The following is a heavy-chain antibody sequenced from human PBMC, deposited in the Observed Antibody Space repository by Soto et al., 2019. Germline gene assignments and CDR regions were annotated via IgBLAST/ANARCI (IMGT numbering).Heavy chain of an antibody. V-gene: IGHV4-31*03. CDR3: ARDVRGVTEAGYYYYYGMDV. CDR2: IYYSGST. D-gene: IGHD3-10*02. J-gene: IGHJ6*02. CDR1: GGSISSGGYY. Sequence: SETLSLTCTVSGGSISSGGYYWSWIRQHPGKGLEWIGYIYYSGSTYYNPSLKSRVTISVDTSKNQFSLKLSSVTAADTAVYYCARDVRGVTEAGYYYYYGMDVWGQGATVTVSS.